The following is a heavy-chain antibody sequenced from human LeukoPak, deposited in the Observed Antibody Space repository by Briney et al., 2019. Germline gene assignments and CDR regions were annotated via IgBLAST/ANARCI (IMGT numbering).Heavy chain of an antibody. CDR2: ISAYNGNT. D-gene: IGHD3-10*01. Sequence: ASAKVSCKASAYTFTSYGISWARQAPGQGLEWMGWISAYNGNTNYAQKLQGRVTMTTDTSTSTAYMELRSLRSDDTAVYYCARTYPQYYYGSGRSLGAFDYWGQGTLVTVSS. J-gene: IGHJ4*02. CDR3: ARTYPQYYYGSGRSLGAFDY. CDR1: AYTFTSYG. V-gene: IGHV1-18*01.